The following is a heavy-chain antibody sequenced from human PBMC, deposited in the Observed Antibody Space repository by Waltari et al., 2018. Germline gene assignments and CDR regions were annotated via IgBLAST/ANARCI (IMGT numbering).Heavy chain of an antibody. Sequence: EVQLVESGGALVQPGGSLRLSCAASGFTFSSHWRSWVRQAPGKGLEWVANIKQDGSEKDYGDSVEGRFTISRDNAKSSLYLQINSLRAEDTAVYYCARSSRRSSWYGNFDYWGQGTLVTVSS. D-gene: IGHD6-13*01. J-gene: IGHJ4*02. CDR2: IKQDGSEK. V-gene: IGHV3-7*01. CDR1: GFTFSSHW. CDR3: ARSSRRSSWYGNFDY.